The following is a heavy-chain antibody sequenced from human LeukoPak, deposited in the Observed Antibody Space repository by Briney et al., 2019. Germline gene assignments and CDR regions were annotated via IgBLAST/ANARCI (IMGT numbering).Heavy chain of an antibody. Sequence: PSETLSLTCTVSGGSISSYYWSWIRQPPGKGLEWIAYISDIGSINYNPSLKSRVTISVDTSKNQFSLKLSSVTAADTAVYYCARHARGVRTYYFDYWGQGTLVTVSS. CDR2: ISDIGSI. J-gene: IGHJ4*02. V-gene: IGHV4-59*08. D-gene: IGHD3-10*01. CDR1: GGSISSYY. CDR3: ARHARGVRTYYFDY.